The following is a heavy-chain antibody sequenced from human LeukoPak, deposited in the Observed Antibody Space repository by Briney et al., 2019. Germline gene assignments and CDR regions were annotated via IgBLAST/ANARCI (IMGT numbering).Heavy chain of an antibody. J-gene: IGHJ4*02. CDR2: FYTSGST. Sequence: SETLSLTCTVSGGSISSRCYWWGWIRQPAGKGLEWIGRFYTSGSTNNNPTLKSRVPRTEDTTKHQLSRTLRAATATDTAVDYCARDGIFGGVNYYFDYWGQGTLVTVSS. CDR3: ARDGIFGGVNYYFDY. D-gene: IGHD3-3*01. CDR1: GGSISSRCYW. V-gene: IGHV4-61*02.